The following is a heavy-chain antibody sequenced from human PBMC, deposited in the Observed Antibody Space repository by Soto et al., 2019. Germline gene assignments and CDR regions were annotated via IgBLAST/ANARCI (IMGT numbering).Heavy chain of an antibody. CDR3: ARGTYDSSGYYYYYGMDV. CDR1: GGTFSSYA. D-gene: IGHD3-22*01. V-gene: IGHV1-69*13. CDR2: IIPIFGTA. Sequence: SVKVSCKASGGTFSSYAISWVRQAPGQGLEWMGGIIPIFGTANYAQKFQGRVTITADESTSTAYMELSSLRSEDTAVYYCARGTYDSSGYYYYYGMDVWGQGTAVTVYS. J-gene: IGHJ6*02.